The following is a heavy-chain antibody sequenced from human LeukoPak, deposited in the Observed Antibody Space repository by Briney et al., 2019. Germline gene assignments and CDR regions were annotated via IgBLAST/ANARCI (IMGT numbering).Heavy chain of an antibody. Sequence: GGSLRLSCVPSGFSFSNYAMSWVRQAPGKGLEWVSSISGSGGSTHYADSVKGRFTISRDNAKNSLYLQMNSLRAEDTAVYYCARDGGYDILTGYFLAYGMDVWGQGTTVTVSS. J-gene: IGHJ6*02. V-gene: IGHV3-23*01. CDR2: ISGSGGST. D-gene: IGHD3-9*01. CDR3: ARDGGYDILTGYFLAYGMDV. CDR1: GFSFSNYA.